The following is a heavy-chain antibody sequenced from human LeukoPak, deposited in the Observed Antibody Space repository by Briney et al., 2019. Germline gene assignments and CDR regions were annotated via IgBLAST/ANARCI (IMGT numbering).Heavy chain of an antibody. V-gene: IGHV3-49*04. D-gene: IGHD3-3*01. CDR2: IRSKAYGGTT. J-gene: IGHJ4*02. Sequence: GGSLRLSCTATGFTFGDYAMSWVRQAPGKGLEWVGFIRSKAYGGTTEYAASVKGRFTISRDDSKSIAYLQMNSLKTEDTAVYYCTRSYDFWSGYYQTDYWGQGTLVTVSS. CDR3: TRSYDFWSGYYQTDY. CDR1: GFTFGDYA.